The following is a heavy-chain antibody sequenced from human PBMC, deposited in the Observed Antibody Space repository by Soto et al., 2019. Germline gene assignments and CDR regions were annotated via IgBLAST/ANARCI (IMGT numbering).Heavy chain of an antibody. CDR1: GGSISSGDYY. V-gene: IGHV4-30-4*01. CDR2: IYYSGST. D-gene: IGHD3-22*01. CDR3: ARSRKTYDSSGSPFDY. Sequence: SETLSLTCTVSGGSISSGDYYWSCVRQPPGKGLEWIGYIYYSGSTYYNPSLKSRVTISVDTSKNQFSLKLSSVTAADTAVYYCARSRKTYDSSGSPFDYWGQGTLVTSPQ. J-gene: IGHJ4*02.